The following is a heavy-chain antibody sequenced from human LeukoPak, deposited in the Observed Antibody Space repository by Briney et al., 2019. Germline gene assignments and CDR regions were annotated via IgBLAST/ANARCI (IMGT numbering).Heavy chain of an antibody. J-gene: IGHJ4*02. CDR3: ARPYCDTTTCYSYFDL. Sequence: GESLKISCKGSGYTFTNYWIGWVRQMPGKGLEWMGLIYPGDSETRYSPSFQGHVTFSADKSINTAYLQWSSLKASDTAIYYCARPYCDTTTCYSYFDLWGQGTLVSVSS. V-gene: IGHV5-51*01. CDR2: IYPGDSET. CDR1: GYTFTNYW. D-gene: IGHD2-2*01.